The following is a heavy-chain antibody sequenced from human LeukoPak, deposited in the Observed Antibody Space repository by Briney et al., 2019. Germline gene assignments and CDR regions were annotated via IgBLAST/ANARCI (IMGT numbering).Heavy chain of an antibody. CDR2: IKQDGSEK. V-gene: IGHV3-7*01. CDR3: ARDCSSTSCYCS. CDR1: GFTFSNAW. Sequence: GGSLRLSCAASGFTFSNAWMSWVRQTPGKGLEWVANIKQDGSEKYYVDSVKGRFTISRDNAKNSLYLQMNSLRAEDTAVYYCARDCSSTSCYCSWGQGTLVTVSS. D-gene: IGHD2-2*01. J-gene: IGHJ5*02.